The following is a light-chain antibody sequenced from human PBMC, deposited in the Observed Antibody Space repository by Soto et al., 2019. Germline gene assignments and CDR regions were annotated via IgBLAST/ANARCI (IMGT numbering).Light chain of an antibody. J-gene: IGLJ2*01. CDR2: SNT. V-gene: IGLV1-40*01. Sequence: QSALTQPPSVSGAPGQRVTISCTGTSSNIGAGYDVHWYQQLPGIAPKLLIYSNTNRPSGVPDRFSGSKSGTSASLAITGLQTEDEADYYCQSYDSSLIGSVFGGGTKLTVL. CDR1: SSNIGAGYD. CDR3: QSYDSSLIGSV.